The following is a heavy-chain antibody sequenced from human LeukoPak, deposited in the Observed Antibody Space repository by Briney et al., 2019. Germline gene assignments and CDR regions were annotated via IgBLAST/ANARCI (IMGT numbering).Heavy chain of an antibody. D-gene: IGHD3-22*01. CDR3: ARDKSTRNYYDSSGYSDPPYFDY. Sequence: GGSLRLSCAASGFTFSSYAMHWVRQAPGRGLGRVAVISYDGSNKYYADSSKGRFTISRDHSKSTLYLQVNSLRAEDTAVYCCARDKSTRNYYDSSGYSDPPYFDYWCQGTLVTVSS. CDR1: GFTFSSYA. CDR2: ISYDGSNK. J-gene: IGHJ4*02. V-gene: IGHV3-30-3*01.